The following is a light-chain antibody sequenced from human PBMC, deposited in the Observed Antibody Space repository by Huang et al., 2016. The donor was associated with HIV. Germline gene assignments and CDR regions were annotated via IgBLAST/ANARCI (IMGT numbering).Light chain of an antibody. CDR1: QGITKA. CDR3: QQYYNTPYT. Sequence: DIQMTQSPSSLSASVGDRVTITCRASQGITKALVWYQQKPGKAPKLLLFATSRLERGVPARFSDSGSGTDFTLTISSLLPEEFATYYCQQYYNTPYTLGQETKLEIK. V-gene: IGKV1-NL1*01. CDR2: ATS. J-gene: IGKJ2*01.